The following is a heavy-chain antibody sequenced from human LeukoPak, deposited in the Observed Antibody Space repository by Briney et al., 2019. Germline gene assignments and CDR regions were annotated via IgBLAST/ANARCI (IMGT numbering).Heavy chain of an antibody. J-gene: IGHJ4*02. V-gene: IGHV4-39*07. D-gene: IGHD2-2*01. CDR3: ARERREQLLPPYTRSVTYFDY. CDR1: GGSITSNSYY. CDR2: ITYSGST. Sequence: SETLSLTCTVSGGSITSNSYYWGWIRQPPGKGLEWIGSITYSGSTYYNPSLKRRVTISIDTSKNQFSLKLSSVTAADTAVYYCARERREQLLPPYTRSVTYFDYWGQGTLVTVSS.